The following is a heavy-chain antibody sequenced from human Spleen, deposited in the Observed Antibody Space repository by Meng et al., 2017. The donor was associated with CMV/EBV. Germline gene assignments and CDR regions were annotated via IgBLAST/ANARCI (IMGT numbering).Heavy chain of an antibody. Sequence: LKISCAASGFTFSRNAIHWVRQAPGKGLEWVAVISYDGSNEYYADSVKGRFTISRDNSKNTLYLQMNSLRAEDTAVYYCAKAGGIAVAGTTFDYWGQGTLVTVSS. J-gene: IGHJ4*02. CDR1: GFTFSRNA. CDR2: ISYDGSNE. D-gene: IGHD6-19*01. V-gene: IGHV3-30-3*01. CDR3: AKAGGIAVAGTTFDY.